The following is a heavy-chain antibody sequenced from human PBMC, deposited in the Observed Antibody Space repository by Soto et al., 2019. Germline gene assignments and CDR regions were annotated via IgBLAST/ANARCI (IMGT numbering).Heavy chain of an antibody. J-gene: IGHJ4*02. D-gene: IGHD2-21*01. CDR3: ARGGFLYFDY. CDR2: IYHSGST. CDR1: GGSISSGGYS. Sequence: SETLSLTCAVSGGSISSGGYSWGWIRQPPGKGLEWIGYIYHSGSTYYNPSLKSRVTISVDRSKNQFSLKLSSVTAADTAVYYCARGGFLYFDYWGQGTLVTVSS. V-gene: IGHV4-30-2*01.